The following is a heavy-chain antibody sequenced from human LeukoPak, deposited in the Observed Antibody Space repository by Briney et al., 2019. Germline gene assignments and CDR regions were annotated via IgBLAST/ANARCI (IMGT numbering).Heavy chain of an antibody. CDR1: GFTFSSYA. D-gene: IGHD5-24*01. CDR3: AKGREMATITDFDY. J-gene: IGHJ4*02. CDR2: ISGSGGST. Sequence: GGSLRLSCAAYGFTFSSYAMSWVRQAPGKGLEWVSGISGSGGSTYYADSVKGRFTISRDNSKNTLYLQMNSLRADDTAVYYCAKGREMATITDFDYWGQGNLVTVSS. V-gene: IGHV3-23*01.